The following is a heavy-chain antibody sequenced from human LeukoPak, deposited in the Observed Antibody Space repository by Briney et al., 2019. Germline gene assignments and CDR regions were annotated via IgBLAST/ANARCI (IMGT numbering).Heavy chain of an antibody. V-gene: IGHV3-23*01. CDR1: GFTFSSFP. CDR3: AKARTTTTAGWFDP. D-gene: IGHD4-17*01. Sequence: PPGGSLRLSCAASGFTFSSFPMTWVRRAPGKGLEWVSTVSGSGGTTFYADSVKGRFTISRDNSKNTLYLQMNSLRVEDTALYYCAKARTTTTAGWFDPWGQGTLVTVSS. CDR2: VSGSGGTT. J-gene: IGHJ5*02.